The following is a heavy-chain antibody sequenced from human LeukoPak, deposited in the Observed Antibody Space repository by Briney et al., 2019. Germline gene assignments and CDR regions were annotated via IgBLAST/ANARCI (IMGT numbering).Heavy chain of an antibody. D-gene: IGHD1-1*01. J-gene: IGHJ4*02. V-gene: IGHV3-30-3*01. CDR2: ISYDGSNK. CDR3: RVFAETADY. CDR1: GFTVSSNY. Sequence: GGSLRLSCAASGFTVSSNYMSWVRQAPGKGLEWVAVISYDGSNKYYADSVKGRFTISRDNAKNSLYLQMNSLRAEDTAVYYCRVFAETADYWGPGTLVTVSS.